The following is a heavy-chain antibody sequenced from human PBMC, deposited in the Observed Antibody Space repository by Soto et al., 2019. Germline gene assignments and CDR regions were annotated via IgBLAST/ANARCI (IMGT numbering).Heavy chain of an antibody. CDR3: ARAKSLKYCSGGSCYIDY. CDR2: INSDGSST. J-gene: IGHJ4*02. CDR1: GFTFSSYW. V-gene: IGHV3-74*01. D-gene: IGHD2-15*01. Sequence: PGGSLRLSCAASGFTFSSYWMHWVRQAPGKGLVWVSRINSDGSSTSYADSVKGRFTISRDNAKNTLYLQMNSLRAEDTAVYYCARAKSLKYCSGGSCYIDYWGQGTLVTVSS.